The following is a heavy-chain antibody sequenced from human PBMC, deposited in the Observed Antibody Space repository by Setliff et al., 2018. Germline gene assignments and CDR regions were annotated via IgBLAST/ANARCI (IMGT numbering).Heavy chain of an antibody. V-gene: IGHV4-61*02. CDR3: ASLSPMAAAYDY. CDR1: GGSISSGSYY. D-gene: IGHD6-13*01. J-gene: IGHJ4*02. Sequence: SETLSLTCTVSGGSISSGSYYWSWIRQPAGKGLEWIGRIYTSGSTNYNPSLKSRVTISVDTSKNQFSLKLSSVTAADTAVYYCASLSPMAAAYDYWGQGTLVTVSS. CDR2: IYTSGST.